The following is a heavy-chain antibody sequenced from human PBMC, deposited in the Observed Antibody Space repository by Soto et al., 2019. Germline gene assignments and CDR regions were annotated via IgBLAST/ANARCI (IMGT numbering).Heavy chain of an antibody. J-gene: IGHJ5*02. D-gene: IGHD3-3*02. CDR1: GGTFSSYT. CDR2: IIPILGIA. CDR3: ARSLVIFGFDP. V-gene: IGHV1-69*02. Sequence: SVKVSCKASGGTFSSYTISWVRQAPGQGLEWMGRIIPILGIANYAQKFQGRVTITADKSTSTAYMELSSLRSEDTAVYYCARSLVIFGFDPWGQGTLVTVSS.